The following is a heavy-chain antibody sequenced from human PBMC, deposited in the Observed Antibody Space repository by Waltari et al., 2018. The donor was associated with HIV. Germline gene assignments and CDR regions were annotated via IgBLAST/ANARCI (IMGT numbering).Heavy chain of an antibody. D-gene: IGHD3-10*01. CDR2: SSAYNGNT. J-gene: IGHJ5*02. CDR1: GYTFTSYG. Sequence: QVQLVQSGAEVKKPGASVKVSCKASGYTFTSYGISWVRQAPGQGLEWMGWSSAYNGNTNYAQKLQGRVTMTTDTSTSTAYMELRSLRSDDTAVYYCARDRPLLLWFGESSDNWFDPWGQGTLVTVSS. V-gene: IGHV1-18*01. CDR3: ARDRPLLLWFGESSDNWFDP.